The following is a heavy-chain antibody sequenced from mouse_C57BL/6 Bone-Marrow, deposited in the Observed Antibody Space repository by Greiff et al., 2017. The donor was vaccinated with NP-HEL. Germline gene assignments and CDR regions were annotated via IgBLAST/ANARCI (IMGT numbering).Heavy chain of an antibody. Sequence: EVQGVESGEGLVKPGGSLKLSCAASGFTFSSYAMSWVRQTPEKRLEWVAYISSGGDYIYYADTVKGRFTISRDNARNTLYLQMSSLKSEDTAMYYCTREYYYVYYFDYWGQGTTLTVSS. CDR3: TREYYYVYYFDY. D-gene: IGHD1-1*01. J-gene: IGHJ2*01. V-gene: IGHV5-9-1*02. CDR1: GFTFSSYA. CDR2: ISSGGDYI.